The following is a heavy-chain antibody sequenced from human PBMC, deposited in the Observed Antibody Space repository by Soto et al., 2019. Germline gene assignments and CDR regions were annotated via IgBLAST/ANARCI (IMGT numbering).Heavy chain of an antibody. CDR2: ISAYNGNT. Sequence: ASVKVSCKASGYTFTSYGISWVRQAPGQGLEWMGWISAYNGNTNYAQKLQGRVTMTTDTSTSTAYMELRSLRSDDTAVYYCARDHFYCSSTSCYRHFDYWGQGTLVTVSS. CDR3: ARDHFYCSSTSCYRHFDY. J-gene: IGHJ4*02. CDR1: GYTFTSYG. D-gene: IGHD2-2*01. V-gene: IGHV1-18*01.